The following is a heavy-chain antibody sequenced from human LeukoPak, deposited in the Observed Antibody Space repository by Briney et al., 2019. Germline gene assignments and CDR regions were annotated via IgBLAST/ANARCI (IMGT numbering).Heavy chain of an antibody. J-gene: IGHJ5*02. D-gene: IGHD6-13*01. CDR2: IIPIFGTA. CDR1: GGTFSSYA. V-gene: IGHV1-69*13. CDR3: ARVTIAAAGFDP. Sequence: ASVTVSCTASGGTFSSYAISWVRQAPGQGLEWMGGIIPIFGTANYAQKFQGGVTITADESTSTAYMELSSLRSEDTAVYYCARVTIAAAGFDPWGQGTLVTVSS.